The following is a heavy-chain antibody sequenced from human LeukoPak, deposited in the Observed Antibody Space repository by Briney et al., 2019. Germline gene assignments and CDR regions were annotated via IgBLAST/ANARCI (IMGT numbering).Heavy chain of an antibody. CDR1: GFTLSSYA. J-gene: IGHJ4*02. V-gene: IGHV3-23*01. CDR3: AKAPVTSCSGAYCYPFDY. Sequence: QTGGPLRLSCAALGFTLSSYALSWGRKGPGKGLEWVSAISVSGNTYHADSVKGRFTISRDSYKNTLYLQMNSLRAEDAAVYYCAKAPVTSCSGAYCYPFDYWGQGTLVTVSS. D-gene: IGHD2-15*01. CDR2: ISVSGNT.